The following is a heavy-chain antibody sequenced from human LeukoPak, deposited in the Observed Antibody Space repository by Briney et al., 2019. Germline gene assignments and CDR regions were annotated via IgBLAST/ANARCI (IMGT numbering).Heavy chain of an antibody. CDR3: ARGRTIFGVDESDY. Sequence: ASVKVSCKASGYTFTGYYMHWVRQAPGQGPEWMGWINPNSGGTNYAQKFQGRVTMTRDTSISTAYMELSRLRSDDTAVYYCARGRTIFGVDESDYWGQGTLVTVSS. CDR2: INPNSGGT. J-gene: IGHJ4*02. V-gene: IGHV1-2*02. CDR1: GYTFTGYY. D-gene: IGHD3-3*01.